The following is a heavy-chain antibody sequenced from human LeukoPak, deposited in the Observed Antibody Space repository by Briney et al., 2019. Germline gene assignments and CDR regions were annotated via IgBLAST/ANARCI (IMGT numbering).Heavy chain of an antibody. Sequence: KPSETLSLTCTVSGGSVSSYYWSWIRQPPGKGLEWIGYIYYSGSTNYNPSLKSRVTISVDTSKNQFSLKLSSVTAADTAVYYCARGGQYYYDSSGYPDYWGQGTLVTVSS. D-gene: IGHD3-22*01. V-gene: IGHV4-59*02. CDR3: ARGGQYYYDSSGYPDY. CDR2: IYYSGST. J-gene: IGHJ4*02. CDR1: GGSVSSYY.